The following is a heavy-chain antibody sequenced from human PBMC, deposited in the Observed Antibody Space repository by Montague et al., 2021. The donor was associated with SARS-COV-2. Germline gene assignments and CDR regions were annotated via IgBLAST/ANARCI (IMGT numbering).Heavy chain of an antibody. CDR1: GDSVPSNSAA. Sequence: CAIPGDSVPSNSAAWNWIRQSPSRGLEWLGRTYYRPKWYNDYALSVKSRITINPDTSKNQFSLLLNSVTPEDTAVYYCARAQQWLVAVYYYYGMDVWGQGTTVTVS. V-gene: IGHV6-1*01. CDR3: ARAQQWLVAVYYYYGMDV. J-gene: IGHJ6*02. CDR2: TYYRPKWYN. D-gene: IGHD6-19*01.